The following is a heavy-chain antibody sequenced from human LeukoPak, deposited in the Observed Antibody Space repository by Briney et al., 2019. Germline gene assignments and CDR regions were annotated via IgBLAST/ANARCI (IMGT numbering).Heavy chain of an antibody. D-gene: IGHD3-10*01. CDR3: ARGRSVGVRYYYYYYMDV. J-gene: IGHJ6*03. CDR1: GDSISSGGYY. Sequence: SETLSLTCTVSGDSISSGGYYWSWIRQPPGKGLEWIGEINHSGSTNYNPSLKSRVTISVDTSKNQFSLKLSSVTAADTAVYYCARGRSVGVRYYYYYYMDVWGKGTTVTVSS. V-gene: IGHV4-39*07. CDR2: INHSGST.